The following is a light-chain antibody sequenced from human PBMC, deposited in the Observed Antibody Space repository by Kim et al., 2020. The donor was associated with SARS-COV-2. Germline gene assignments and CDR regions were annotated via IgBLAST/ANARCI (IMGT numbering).Light chain of an antibody. CDR2: DVT. V-gene: IGLV2-14*03. J-gene: IGLJ1*01. CDR3: FSYTRSGTYV. CDR1: GRDVGAYNL. Sequence: GQSITVSCTGTGRDVGAYNLVSWYQQHPGKAPKLLIFDVTERPSGISSRFSASKSGHTASLTISGLQAEDESDYYCFSYTRSGTYVFGTGTKVTVL.